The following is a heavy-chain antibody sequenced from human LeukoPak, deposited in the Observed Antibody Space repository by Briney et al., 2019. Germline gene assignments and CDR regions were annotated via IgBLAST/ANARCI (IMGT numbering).Heavy chain of an antibody. CDR3: ARTERPVRYETILSHMDV. V-gene: IGHV3-21*01. D-gene: IGHD2-15*01. Sequence: GGSLRLSCAASGFTFSSYSMNWVRQAPGKGLEWVSSISGSSGYIYYADSVKGRFTISRDNAENSLYLQMNSLRAEDTAVYYCARTERPVRYETILSHMDVWGKGTTVTVSS. CDR2: ISGSSGYI. J-gene: IGHJ6*03. CDR1: GFTFSSYS.